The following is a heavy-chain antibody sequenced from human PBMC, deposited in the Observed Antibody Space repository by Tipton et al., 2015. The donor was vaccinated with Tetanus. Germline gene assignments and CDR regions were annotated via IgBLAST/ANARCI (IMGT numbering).Heavy chain of an antibody. V-gene: IGHV4-59*01. Sequence: TLSLTCTVSGGSLSSSHWAWIRQPPGKGLEWVRKITYSRTTNYNSSLKSRVTISLDASTSQFSLKLSSVTAADTAVYFCARANFDFSKKGPFDSWGQGILVIVSA. CDR3: ARANFDFSKKGPFDS. D-gene: IGHD3-3*01. CDR1: GGSLSSSH. CDR2: ITYSRTT. J-gene: IGHJ4*02.